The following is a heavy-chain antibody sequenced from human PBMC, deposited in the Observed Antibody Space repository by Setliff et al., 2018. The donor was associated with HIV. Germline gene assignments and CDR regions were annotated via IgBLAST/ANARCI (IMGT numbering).Heavy chain of an antibody. V-gene: IGHV4-31*03. D-gene: IGHD4-4*01. CDR1: GVSINSGDYF. Sequence: SETLSLTCTVSGVSINSGDYFWSWIRQHPGKGLEWIGYISYRGTTYYNPSFKSRVTMSMGTSKNQVSLKLTSVTAADTAVHFCARLQKLDDIYYLDDWGQGTLVTVSS. CDR3: ARLQKLDDIYYLDD. CDR2: ISYRGTT. J-gene: IGHJ4*02.